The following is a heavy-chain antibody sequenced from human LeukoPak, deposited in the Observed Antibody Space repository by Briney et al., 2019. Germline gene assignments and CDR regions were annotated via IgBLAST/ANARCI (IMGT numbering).Heavy chain of an antibody. V-gene: IGHV3-48*01. CDR1: GFTFSDYS. J-gene: IGHJ4*02. CDR2: ISRSSSTI. Sequence: RGSLRLSCAASGFTFSDYSMNWVRQAPGKGLEWVSYISRSSSTIYYADSVKGRFTISRDNAKNSLYLQMNSLRAEDTAVYYCARVRSGYYTDYWGQGTLVTVSS. CDR3: ARVRSGYYTDY. D-gene: IGHD3-3*01.